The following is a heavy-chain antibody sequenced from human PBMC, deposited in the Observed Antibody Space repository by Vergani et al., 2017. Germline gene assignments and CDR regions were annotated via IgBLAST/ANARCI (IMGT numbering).Heavy chain of an antibody. CDR2: INHSGST. V-gene: IGHV4-34*01. CDR1: GGSFSGYY. CDR3: ARYAVAGTLLPWENRWFDP. J-gene: IGHJ5*02. D-gene: IGHD6-19*01. Sequence: QVQLQQWGAGLLKPSETLSLTCAVYGGSFSGYYWSWIRQPPGKGLEWIGEINHSGSTNYNPSLKSRVTISVDTSKNQFSLKLSSVTAADTAVYYCARYAVAGTLLPWENRWFDPWGQGTLVTVSS.